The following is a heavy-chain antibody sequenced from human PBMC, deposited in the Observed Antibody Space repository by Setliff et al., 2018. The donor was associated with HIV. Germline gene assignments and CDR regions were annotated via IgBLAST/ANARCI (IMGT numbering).Heavy chain of an antibody. CDR2: IYYSGST. Sequence: SETLSLTCTVSGGSISSSGYYWGWIRQPPGKGLEWIGTIYYSGSTYYNPSLKSRVTISVDTSKNQFSLRLSSVTAADTAVYYCARGAPYGSGRHRWTYYNYYYMDVWGKGTTVTVSS. CDR1: GGSISSSGYY. V-gene: IGHV4-39*07. CDR3: ARGAPYGSGRHRWTYYNYYYMDV. J-gene: IGHJ6*03. D-gene: IGHD3-10*01.